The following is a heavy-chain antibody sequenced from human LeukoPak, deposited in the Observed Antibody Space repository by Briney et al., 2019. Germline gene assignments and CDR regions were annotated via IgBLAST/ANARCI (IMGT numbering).Heavy chain of an antibody. CDR2: ISSSGSPI. Sequence: PGGSLRLSCAASGFTFSSYEMNWVRQAPGKGLEWVSYISSSGSPIYYADSVKGRFTISRDNAKNSLYLQMNSLRAEDTAVYYCARGHTMIVPYYYYGMDVWGQGTTVTVSS. D-gene: IGHD3-22*01. CDR3: ARGHTMIVPYYYYGMDV. V-gene: IGHV3-48*03. CDR1: GFTFSSYE. J-gene: IGHJ6*02.